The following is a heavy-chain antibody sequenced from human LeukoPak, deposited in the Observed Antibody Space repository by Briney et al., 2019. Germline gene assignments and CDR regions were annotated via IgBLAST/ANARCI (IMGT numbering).Heavy chain of an antibody. CDR3: ARKYPDHWFDP. Sequence: SETLSLTCAVYGGSFSGYYWSWIRQHPGKGLEWIGYIYYSGSTYYNPSLKSRVTISVDTSKNQFSLRLSSVTAADTAVYFCARKYPDHWFDPWGQGTLVTVSS. D-gene: IGHD6-6*01. J-gene: IGHJ5*02. CDR2: IYYSGST. CDR1: GGSFSGYY. V-gene: IGHV4-31*11.